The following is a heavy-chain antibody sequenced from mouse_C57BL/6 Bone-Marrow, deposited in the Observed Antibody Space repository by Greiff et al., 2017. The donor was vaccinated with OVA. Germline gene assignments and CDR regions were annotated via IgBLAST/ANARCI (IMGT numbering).Heavy chain of an antibody. CDR1: GYTFTSYW. CDR3: ARSGARLGRFAY. V-gene: IGHV1-64*01. J-gene: IGHJ3*01. D-gene: IGHD3-1*01. Sequence: QVQLQQPGAELVKPGASVKLSCKASGYTFTSYWMHWVKQRPGQGLEWIGMIHPNSGSTNYNEKFKSKATLTVDKSSSTAYMQLSSLTSEDSAVYYCARSGARLGRFAYWGQGTLVTVSA. CDR2: IHPNSGST.